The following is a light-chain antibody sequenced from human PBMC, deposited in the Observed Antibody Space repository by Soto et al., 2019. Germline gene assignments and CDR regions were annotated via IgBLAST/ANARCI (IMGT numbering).Light chain of an antibody. CDR3: QQYGSSPLT. CDR2: DAS. Sequence: EIVLTQSPGTLSLSPGERATLSCRASQSLSNNYLAWYQQKPGQAPRLLIYDASSRATGIPDRFSGSGSGTDFTLSMSRLEPEDYGVYYCQQYGSSPLTFGGGTKVEIK. CDR1: QSLSNNY. V-gene: IGKV3-20*01. J-gene: IGKJ4*01.